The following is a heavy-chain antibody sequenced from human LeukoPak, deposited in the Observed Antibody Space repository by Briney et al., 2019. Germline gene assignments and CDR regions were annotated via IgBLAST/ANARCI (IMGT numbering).Heavy chain of an antibody. J-gene: IGHJ3*02. CDR2: ISAYNGNT. CDR3: ASGLRFSSWRHAFDI. V-gene: IGHV1-18*01. CDR1: GYTFTSYG. Sequence: ASVKVSCKTSGYTFTSYGISWVRQAPGQGLEWMGWISAYNGNTNYAQKFQGRVTMTTDTSTSTAYMELRSLRSEDTAVYYCASGLRFSSWRHAFDIWGQGTMVTVSS. D-gene: IGHD6-13*01.